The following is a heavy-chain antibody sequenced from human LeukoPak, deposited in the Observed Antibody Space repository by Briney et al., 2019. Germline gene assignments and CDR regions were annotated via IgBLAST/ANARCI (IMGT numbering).Heavy chain of an antibody. V-gene: IGHV3-21*01. CDR3: ARAVPEQELVRGAFDY. CDR1: GFTFSSYS. CDR2: ISSSSSYI. J-gene: IGHJ4*02. D-gene: IGHD6-13*01. Sequence: GGSLRLSCAASGFTFSSYSMNWVRQAPGKGLEWVSSISSSSSYIYYADSVKGRFTISRDNAKSSLYLQMNSLRAEDTAVYYCARAVPEQELVRGAFDYWGQGILVTVSS.